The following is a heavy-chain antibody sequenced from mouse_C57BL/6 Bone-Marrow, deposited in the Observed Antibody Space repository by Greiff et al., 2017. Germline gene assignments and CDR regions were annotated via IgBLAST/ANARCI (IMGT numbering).Heavy chain of an antibody. CDR1: GFSLTSYG. CDR3: ARNGGLRAWFAY. V-gene: IGHV2-2*01. CDR2: IWSGGST. D-gene: IGHD2-4*01. Sequence: QVQLKESGPGLVQPSQSLSITCTVSGFSLTSYGVHWVRQSPGKGLEWLGVIWSGGSTDYTAAFISRLSISKDNSKSQVFFKMTSLQADDTAIYYCARNGGLRAWFAYWGQGTLVTVSA. J-gene: IGHJ3*01.